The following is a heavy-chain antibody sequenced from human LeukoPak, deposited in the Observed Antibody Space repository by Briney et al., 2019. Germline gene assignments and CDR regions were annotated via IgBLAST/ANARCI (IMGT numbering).Heavy chain of an antibody. J-gene: IGHJ4*02. V-gene: IGHV3-48*01. CDR1: GFTFSRDS. CDR3: ARGTSSGWDYYFDY. CDR2: ISHDSAII. Sequence: GGSLRLSCAASGFTFSRDSMNWVRQAPGKGLEWISYISHDSAIIYYADSVRGRLTISRDNAKNSLYLQMHSLRAEDTAVYYCARGTSSGWDYYFDYWGQGTLVTVSS. D-gene: IGHD6-19*01.